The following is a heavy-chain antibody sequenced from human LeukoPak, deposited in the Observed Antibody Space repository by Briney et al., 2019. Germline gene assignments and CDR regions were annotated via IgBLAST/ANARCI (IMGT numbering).Heavy chain of an antibody. CDR2: INPNSGGT. CDR3: ARTRSTVTDQQGNWFDP. V-gene: IGHV1-2*02. CDR1: GYTFTGYY. Sequence: ASVKVSCKASGYTFTGYYMHWVRQAPGQGLEWMGWINPNSGGTNYAQKFQGRVTMTRDTSISTAYMELSRLRSDDTAVYYCARTRSTVTDQQGNWFDPWGQGTLVTVSS. J-gene: IGHJ5*02. D-gene: IGHD4-17*01.